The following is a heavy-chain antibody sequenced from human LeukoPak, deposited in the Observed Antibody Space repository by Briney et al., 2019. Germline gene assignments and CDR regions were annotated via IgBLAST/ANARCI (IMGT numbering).Heavy chain of an antibody. Sequence: SETLSLTCTVSGGAISSSSYYWGWIRQPPGKGLEWIGSIYYSGSTYYNPSLKSRVTISVDTSKNQFSLKLTSVTAADTAVYYCARDEGYYGSGNYSYYYYYMDVWGKGTTVTVSS. D-gene: IGHD3-10*01. CDR2: IYYSGST. J-gene: IGHJ6*03. CDR3: ARDEGYYGSGNYSYYYYYMDV. V-gene: IGHV4-39*07. CDR1: GGAISSSSYY.